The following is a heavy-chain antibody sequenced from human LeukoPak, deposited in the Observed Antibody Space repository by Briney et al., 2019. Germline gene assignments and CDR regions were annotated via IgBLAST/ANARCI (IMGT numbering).Heavy chain of an antibody. CDR2: MNQDGSQR. D-gene: IGHD6-13*01. J-gene: IGHJ5*02. CDR1: GFTFSSYW. V-gene: IGHV3-7*01. Sequence: GGSLRLSCVASGFTFSSYWMNWVRQAPGKGLESVASMNQDGSQRYYADSVKGRFTISRDNAKNSLYLQMNSLRAEDTAVYYCARPFSSSWYYWFDPWGQGTLVTVSS. CDR3: ARPFSSSWYYWFDP.